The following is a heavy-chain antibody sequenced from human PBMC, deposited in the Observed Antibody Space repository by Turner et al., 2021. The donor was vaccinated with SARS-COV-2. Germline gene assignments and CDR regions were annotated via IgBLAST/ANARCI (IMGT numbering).Heavy chain of an antibody. J-gene: IGHJ4*02. CDR3: AKADRVMIVVVITLFDY. Sequence: EVQLLESGGGLVQPGGSLSLPCASSGFPFSSYAMSWVRQAPGKGLEWVSAISGSGGTTYYADSVKGRFTISRDNSKNTLYLQMNSLRAEDTAVYYCAKADRVMIVVVITLFDYWGQGTLVTVSS. CDR1: GFPFSSYA. D-gene: IGHD3-22*01. CDR2: ISGSGGTT. V-gene: IGHV3-23*01.